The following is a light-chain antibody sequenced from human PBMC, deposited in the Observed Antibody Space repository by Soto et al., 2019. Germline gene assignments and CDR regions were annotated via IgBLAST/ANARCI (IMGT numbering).Light chain of an antibody. Sequence: EIVMTQSPATLSVSQGERATLSCRASQSVSSNLAWYQQKPGQAPRLLIYGASTRATGIPAMFSGSGSGTEFTLNISSLQSEDFAVYDCQQYNNWPKTFGQGTKVDIK. CDR3: QQYNNWPKT. J-gene: IGKJ1*01. CDR2: GAS. CDR1: QSVSSN. V-gene: IGKV3-15*01.